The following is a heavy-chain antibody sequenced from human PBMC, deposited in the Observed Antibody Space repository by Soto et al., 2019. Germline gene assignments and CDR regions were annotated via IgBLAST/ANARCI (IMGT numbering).Heavy chain of an antibody. V-gene: IGHV3-30-3*01. Sequence: QVQGGESGGGVVQPGRSLRLSCEASGYSISGYDVNWVRQAPGKGLEWLAMITHDARGQVYADSVRGRFIISRDISKKTVYLQMNSLRLDDTAIYYCTMIGHGVSGGSGFDPWGQGAPVIVSS. D-gene: IGHD3-10*01. CDR1: GYSISGYD. CDR2: ITHDARGQ. J-gene: IGHJ5*02. CDR3: TMIGHGVSGGSGFDP.